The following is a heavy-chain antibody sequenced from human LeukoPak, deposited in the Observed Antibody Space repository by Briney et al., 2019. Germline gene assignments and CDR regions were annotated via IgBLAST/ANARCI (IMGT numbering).Heavy chain of an antibody. J-gene: IGHJ4*02. CDR3: AKGSYYDSSGSFYFDH. D-gene: IGHD3-22*01. CDR2: ISGSGDNT. Sequence: PGGSLRLSCAASGFTFSSYAMSWVRQAPGKGLEWVSGISGSGDNTYYADSVRGRFTISRDNSKNTLYVQVNSLGTEDTAAYYCAKGSYYDSSGSFYFDHWGQGTLVTVSS. CDR1: GFTFSSYA. V-gene: IGHV3-23*01.